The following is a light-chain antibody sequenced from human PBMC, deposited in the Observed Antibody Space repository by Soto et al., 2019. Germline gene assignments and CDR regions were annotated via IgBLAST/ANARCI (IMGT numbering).Light chain of an antibody. CDR1: QGISNY. CDR3: QQYDSYPFT. V-gene: IGKV1-16*02. Sequence: DIQMTQSPSSLSAFVGDRVTITCRASQGISNYLAWFQQKPGKAPKTLIYAAYTLQRGVPSKFSGSGSGTADNLTINSLQPEDLATYYCQQYDSYPFTFGPGTEVDIK. J-gene: IGKJ3*01. CDR2: AAY.